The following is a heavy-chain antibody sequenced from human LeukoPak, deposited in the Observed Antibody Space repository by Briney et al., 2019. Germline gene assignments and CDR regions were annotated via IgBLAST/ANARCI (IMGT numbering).Heavy chain of an antibody. J-gene: IGHJ4*02. CDR3: AKEERAVAVGAYYFDY. Sequence: PGGSLRLSCAASGFTLSSYWMHWVRQAPGKGLVWVSRINTDGSSTSYADSVKGRFTISRDNAKNTLYLQMNSLRAEDTAVYYCAKEERAVAVGAYYFDYWGQGTLVTVSS. D-gene: IGHD6-19*01. CDR2: INTDGSST. CDR1: GFTLSSYW. V-gene: IGHV3-74*01.